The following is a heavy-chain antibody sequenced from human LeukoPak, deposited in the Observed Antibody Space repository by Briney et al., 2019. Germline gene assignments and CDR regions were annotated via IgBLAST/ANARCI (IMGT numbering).Heavy chain of an antibody. CDR1: GGSISSSSYY. Sequence: SETLSLTCTVSGGSISSSSYYCGWIRQPPGKGLEWIGSIYYSGSTYYNPSLKSRVTISVDTSKNQFSLKLSSVTAADTAVYYCARRRNLGMDVWGQGTTVTVSS. CDR2: IYYSGST. V-gene: IGHV4-39*01. CDR3: ARRRNLGMDV. J-gene: IGHJ6*02. D-gene: IGHD1-14*01.